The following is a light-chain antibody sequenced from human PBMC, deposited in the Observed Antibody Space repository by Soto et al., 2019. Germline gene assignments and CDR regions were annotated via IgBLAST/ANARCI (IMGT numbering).Light chain of an antibody. CDR3: SSYTTSSTLV. Sequence: QSVLTQPASVSGSPGQSLTISCTGTSSDIVGYNYVSWYQQHPGKAPKLMIYDVSNRPSGVSNRFSGSKSGNTASLTISGLQAEDEADYYCSSYTTSSTLVFGGGTKVTVL. CDR1: SSDIVGYNY. CDR2: DVS. V-gene: IGLV2-14*01. J-gene: IGLJ2*01.